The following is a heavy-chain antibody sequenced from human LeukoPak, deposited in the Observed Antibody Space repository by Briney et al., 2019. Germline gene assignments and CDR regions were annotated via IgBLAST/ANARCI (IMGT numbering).Heavy chain of an antibody. CDR2: IYYSGST. J-gene: IGHJ4*02. CDR1: GGSISSGGYY. CDR3: ARGPIAAAAGY. Sequence: PSQTLSLTCTVSGGSISSGGYYWSWVRQHPGQGLEWIGYIYYSGSTYYNPSLKSRVTISVDTSKNQFSLKLSSVTAADTAVYYCARGPIAAAAGYWGQGTLVTVSS. D-gene: IGHD6-13*01. V-gene: IGHV4-31*03.